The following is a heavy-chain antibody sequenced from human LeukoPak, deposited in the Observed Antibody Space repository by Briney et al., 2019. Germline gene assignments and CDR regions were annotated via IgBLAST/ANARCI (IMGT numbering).Heavy chain of an antibody. CDR3: AREVHDFWSGSFDY. CDR1: GFTFSSYA. J-gene: IGHJ4*02. CDR2: ISCTGGST. V-gene: IGHV3-23*01. D-gene: IGHD3-3*01. Sequence: GGSLRLSCAASGFTFSSYAMSWVRQAPGKGLEWVSAISCTGGSTYYADSVKGRFTISRDNSKNTLYLQINSLRAEDTAVYYCAREVHDFWSGSFDYWGQGTLVTVSS.